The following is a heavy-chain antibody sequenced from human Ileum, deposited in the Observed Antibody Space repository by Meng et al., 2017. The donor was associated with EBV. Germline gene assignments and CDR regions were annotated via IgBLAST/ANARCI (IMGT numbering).Heavy chain of an antibody. J-gene: IGHJ4*02. CDR3: ARGHDYGDYASDY. Sequence: QLQLQQWGGGLLKPAETLSLTCAVYVGSFSGYYWSWIRQPPGKGLEWIGEINHSGSTNYNPSLKSRVTISVDTSKNQFSLKLSSVTAADTAVYYCARGHDYGDYASDYWGQGTLVTVSS. CDR1: VGSFSGYY. CDR2: INHSGST. D-gene: IGHD4-17*01. V-gene: IGHV4-34*01.